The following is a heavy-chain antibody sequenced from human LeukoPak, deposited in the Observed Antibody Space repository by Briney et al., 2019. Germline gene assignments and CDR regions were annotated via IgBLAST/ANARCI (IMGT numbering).Heavy chain of an antibody. Sequence: PGGSLRLSCAASGFTVSNNYMSWVRQAPGKGLEWVSVIYSGGSTYYADSVKGRFTISRDNSKNTLYLQMNSLRAEDTAVYYCARDTYDFWSGYFDYWGQGTLVTVSS. CDR3: ARDTYDFWSGYFDY. J-gene: IGHJ4*02. V-gene: IGHV3-53*01. D-gene: IGHD3-3*01. CDR2: IYSGGST. CDR1: GFTVSNNY.